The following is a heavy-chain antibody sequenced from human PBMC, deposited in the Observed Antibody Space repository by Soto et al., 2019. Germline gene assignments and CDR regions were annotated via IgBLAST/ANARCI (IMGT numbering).Heavy chain of an antibody. CDR2: ISAYNGDT. Sequence: ASVNGSCKAVGYIFSNYGSIWRRQDTRQGLEWMGWISAYNGDTNYAQKFQGRVTLTTDTSTNTAYMELRSLRSDDTAVYYCARARGGGVGTTSYWGQGTLVTVSS. J-gene: IGHJ4*02. V-gene: IGHV1-18*01. CDR1: GYIFSNYG. D-gene: IGHD1-26*01. CDR3: ARARGGGVGTTSY.